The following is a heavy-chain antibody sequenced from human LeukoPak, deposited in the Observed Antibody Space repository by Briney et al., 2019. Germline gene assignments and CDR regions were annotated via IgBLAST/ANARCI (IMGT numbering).Heavy chain of an antibody. V-gene: IGHV4-39*07. CDR3: ARGSTSSFPTMVRGVIKQRRFDP. CDR2: IYYSGST. D-gene: IGHD3-10*01. J-gene: IGHJ5*02. CDR1: GGSISSSSYY. Sequence: LSETLSLTCTVSGGSISSSSYYWGWIRQPPGKGLEWIGSIYYSGSTNYNPSLKSRVTISVDTSKNQFSLKLSSVTAADTAVYYCARGSTSSFPTMVRGVIKQRRFDPWGQGTLVTVSS.